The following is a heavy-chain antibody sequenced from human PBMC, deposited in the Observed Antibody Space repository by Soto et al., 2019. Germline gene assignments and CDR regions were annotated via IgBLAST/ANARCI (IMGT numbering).Heavy chain of an antibody. V-gene: IGHV3-74*03. J-gene: IGHJ3*01. CDR3: ARGDRGAFDL. CDR1: GFTFSYYW. D-gene: IGHD1-26*01. CDR2: IHSDGSSP. Sequence: EVQLVESGGGLVRPGGSLRLSCAASGFTFSYYWMHWVRQAPGKGLVWVSRIHSDGSSPPYAAFVKGRFIISRDNARNTVALQMNRVRVEDTAVYYCARGDRGAFDLWGQGAVVTSSS.